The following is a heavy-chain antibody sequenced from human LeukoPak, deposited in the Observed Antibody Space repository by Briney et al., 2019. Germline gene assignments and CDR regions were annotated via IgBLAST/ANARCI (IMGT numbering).Heavy chain of an antibody. CDR1: EFTFSNYW. J-gene: IGHJ4*02. V-gene: IGHV3-7*03. CDR2: INEDGSVK. Sequence: GGSLTLSCEAFEFTFSNYWMSWVRQAPGKGLEWVANINEDGSVKYYADSVKGRFTISRDNAKNSLYLQMNSLRAEDTALYYCARVEQDGGWYWDDYWGQGTLVTVSS. D-gene: IGHD6-19*01. CDR3: ARVEQDGGWYWDDY.